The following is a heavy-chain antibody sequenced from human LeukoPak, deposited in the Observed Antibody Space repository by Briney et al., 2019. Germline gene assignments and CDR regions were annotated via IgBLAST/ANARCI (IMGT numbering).Heavy chain of an antibody. CDR3: ARLSDTEGSSTSYRASDI. V-gene: IGHV3-7*01. Sequence: GRSLRLSCAASGFTFSSYAMHWVRQAPGKGLEWVANIKQDGSDKFYVESVKGRFTISRDNAKNSLYLQMNSLRVEDTAVYYCARLSDTEGSSTSYRASDIWGQGTMVTVSS. D-gene: IGHD2-2*01. CDR2: IKQDGSDK. CDR1: GFTFSSYA. J-gene: IGHJ3*02.